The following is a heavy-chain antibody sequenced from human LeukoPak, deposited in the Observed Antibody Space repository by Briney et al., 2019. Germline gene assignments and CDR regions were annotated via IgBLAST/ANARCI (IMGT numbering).Heavy chain of an antibody. Sequence: GASVKVSCKASGYTFTGYYMHWVRQAPGQGLEWMGWINPNSGGTNYAQKFQGRVTMTRDTSISTAYMELSSLRSEDTAVYYCARDASEGGSGSYYPRGYWGQGTLVTVSS. CDR3: ARDASEGGSGSYYPRGY. J-gene: IGHJ4*02. CDR1: GYTFTGYY. V-gene: IGHV1-2*02. D-gene: IGHD3-10*01. CDR2: INPNSGGT.